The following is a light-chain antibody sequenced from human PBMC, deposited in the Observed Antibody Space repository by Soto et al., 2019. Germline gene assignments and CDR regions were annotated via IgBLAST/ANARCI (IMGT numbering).Light chain of an antibody. Sequence: NQMTHSPSSLSASVGDRVTITCRASQSISSYLNWYQQKPGKAPKLLIYAASSLQSGVPSRFSGSGSGTDFTLTISSLQPEDFATYYCQQSYSTPTFGQGTRLEI. V-gene: IGKV1-39*01. CDR3: QQSYSTPT. CDR2: AAS. J-gene: IGKJ5*01. CDR1: QSISSY.